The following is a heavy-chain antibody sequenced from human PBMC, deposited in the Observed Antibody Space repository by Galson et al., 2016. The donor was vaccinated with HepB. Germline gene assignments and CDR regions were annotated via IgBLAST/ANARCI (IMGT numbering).Heavy chain of an antibody. CDR3: ARYIVLVAYDS. CDR2: ISYSGST. CDR1: GGPISSYY. V-gene: IGHV4-59*08. J-gene: IGHJ4*02. Sequence: ETLSLTCTVSGGPISSYYWTWIRQPPGKGLEWIGCISYSGSTNYNPSLKSRVTISVDTSKNQFSLNLRSVTAADTATYYCARYIVLVAYDSWGPGNLVTVSS. D-gene: IGHD2-8*02.